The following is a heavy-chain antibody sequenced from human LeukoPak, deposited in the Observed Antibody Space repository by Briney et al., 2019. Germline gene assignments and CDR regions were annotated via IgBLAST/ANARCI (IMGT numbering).Heavy chain of an antibody. D-gene: IGHD5-18*01. CDR2: INWNGNST. Sequence: GGSLRLSCAASGFTFDDYGMTWVRQAPRKGREGVSGINWNGNSTGYADSVKGRFTISRDNAKNSLYLQMNSLRAEDTALYHCARGRLQPLDYWGQGTLVTVSS. CDR3: ARGRLQPLDY. CDR1: GFTFDDYG. J-gene: IGHJ4*02. V-gene: IGHV3-20*01.